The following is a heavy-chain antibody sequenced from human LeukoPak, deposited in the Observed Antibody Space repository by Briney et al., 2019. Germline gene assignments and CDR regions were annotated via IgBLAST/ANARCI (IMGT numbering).Heavy chain of an antibody. Sequence: ASVKVSCKAFGYTFTSNYMHWVRQAPGQGPEWMGVISPSGGSTTYAQKFQGRVTLTRDMSTSTDYLELSSLRSEDTAVYYCARVANDDYGHHVLGYWGQGTLVTVSS. CDR1: GYTFTSNY. V-gene: IGHV1-46*01. D-gene: IGHD4-17*01. CDR3: ARVANDDYGHHVLGY. J-gene: IGHJ4*02. CDR2: ISPSGGST.